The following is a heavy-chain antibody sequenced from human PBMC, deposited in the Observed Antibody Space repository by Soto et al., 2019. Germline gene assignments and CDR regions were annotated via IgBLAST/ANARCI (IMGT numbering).Heavy chain of an antibody. J-gene: IGHJ6*02. CDR2: ISGSGGST. D-gene: IGHD2-2*01. V-gene: IGHV3-23*01. Sequence: GGSLRLSCAASGFTFSSYAMSWVRQAPGKGLEWVSAISGSGGSTYYADSVKGRFTISRDNSKNTLYLQMNSLRAEDTAVYYCARDLGCSSTSCYHYYGMDVWGQGTTVTVSS. CDR3: ARDLGCSSTSCYHYYGMDV. CDR1: GFTFSSYA.